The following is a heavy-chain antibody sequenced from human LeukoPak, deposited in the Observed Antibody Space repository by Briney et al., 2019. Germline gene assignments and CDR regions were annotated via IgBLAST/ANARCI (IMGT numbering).Heavy chain of an antibody. Sequence: GGSLRLSCAASGFTFSTYGMHWVRQAPGKGLEWVSVIWYDASNKYYADSLKGRFTISRDNSKNTLYLQMISLRAEDTAVYYCARGNWNDLKAFDIWGQGTVVTVSS. CDR2: IWYDASNK. V-gene: IGHV3-33*01. CDR3: ARGNWNDLKAFDI. D-gene: IGHD1-1*01. J-gene: IGHJ3*02. CDR1: GFTFSTYG.